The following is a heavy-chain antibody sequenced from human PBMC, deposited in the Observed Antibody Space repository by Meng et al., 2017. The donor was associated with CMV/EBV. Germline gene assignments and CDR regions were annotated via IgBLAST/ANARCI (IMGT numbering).Heavy chain of an antibody. CDR3: ARANFWSGYYGHFDY. J-gene: IGHJ4*02. D-gene: IGHD3-3*01. V-gene: IGHV4-34*01. CDR1: GGSFSDYY. Sequence: GSLRLSCAVYGGSFSDYYWSWIRQPPGKGLEWIGEINHSGSTNYNPSLKSRVTISVDTSKNQFSLKLSSVTAADTAVYYCARANFWSGYYGHFDYWGQGTLVTVSS. CDR2: INHSGST.